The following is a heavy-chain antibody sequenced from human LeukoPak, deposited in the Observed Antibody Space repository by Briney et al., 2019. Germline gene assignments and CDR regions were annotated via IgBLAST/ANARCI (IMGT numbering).Heavy chain of an antibody. CDR2: ISGDGGST. D-gene: IGHD5-24*01. J-gene: IGHJ4*02. V-gene: IGHV3-43*02. Sequence: GGSLRLSCAASGSTFSSYGMHWVRQAPGKGLEWVSLISGDGGSTYYADSVKGRFTISRDNSKNSLYLQMNSLRTEDTALYYCAKRTKRWLHFDYWGQGTLVTVSS. CDR1: GSTFSSYG. CDR3: AKRTKRWLHFDY.